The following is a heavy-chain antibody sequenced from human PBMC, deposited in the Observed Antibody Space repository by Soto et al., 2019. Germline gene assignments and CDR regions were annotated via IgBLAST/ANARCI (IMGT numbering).Heavy chain of an antibody. D-gene: IGHD3-22*01. Sequence: ASVKVSRKASGYTFSTYGIHWVRQAPGQRLEWMGWFNTGNGDTKYSQKFQGRVTLTGDTSASTASMELSGLRSADTAVYYCARVVPLYDRTSPLDYWGQGTLVTVSS. CDR2: FNTGNGDT. CDR1: GYTFSTYG. CDR3: ARVVPLYDRTSPLDY. V-gene: IGHV1-3*04. J-gene: IGHJ4*02.